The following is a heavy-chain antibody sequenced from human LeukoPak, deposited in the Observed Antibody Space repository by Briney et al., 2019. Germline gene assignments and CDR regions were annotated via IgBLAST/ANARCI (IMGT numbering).Heavy chain of an antibody. D-gene: IGHD2-21*01. CDR1: GGSISSYY. CDR3: ARGVVVVIANDAFDI. Sequence: SETLSLTCTVSGGSISSYYWSWIRQPPGKGLEWIGYIYYSGSTNYNPSPKSRVTISVDTSKNQFSLKLSSVTAADTAVYYCARGVVVVIANDAFDIRGQGTMVTVSS. V-gene: IGHV4-59*01. J-gene: IGHJ3*02. CDR2: IYYSGST.